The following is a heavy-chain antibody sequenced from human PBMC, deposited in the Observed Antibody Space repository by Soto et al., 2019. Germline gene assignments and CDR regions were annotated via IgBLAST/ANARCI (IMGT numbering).Heavy chain of an antibody. CDR3: ARAYSGSYSAFDI. CDR2: INPNSGGT. D-gene: IGHD1-26*01. CDR1: VYTITGDY. J-gene: IGHJ3*02. Sequence: ASLKVSCKASVYTITGDYIHWVRPDPGQGLEWMGWINPNSGGTNYAQKFQGRVTMTRDTSISTAYMELSRLRSDDTAVYYCARAYSGSYSAFDIWGQGTMVTVSS. V-gene: IGHV1-2*02.